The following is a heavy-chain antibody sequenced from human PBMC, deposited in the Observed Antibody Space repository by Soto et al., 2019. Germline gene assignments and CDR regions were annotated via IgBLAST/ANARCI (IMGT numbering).Heavy chain of an antibody. CDR2: IYYSGST. CDR3: ARDGRGSGPRFDY. D-gene: IGHD3-10*01. V-gene: IGHV4-31*03. CDR1: GGSISSGGYY. J-gene: IGHJ4*02. Sequence: QVQLQESGPGLVKPSQTLSLTCTVSGGSISSGGYYWSWIRQHPGQGLEWVGCIYYSGSTYYNPSLTSRVTVSVDTSNNQFSLNLSPVTAADTAVYYCARDGRGSGPRFDYWGQGSLVTVSS.